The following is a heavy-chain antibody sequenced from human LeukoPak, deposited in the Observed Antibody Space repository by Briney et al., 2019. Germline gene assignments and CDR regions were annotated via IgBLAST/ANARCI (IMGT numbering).Heavy chain of an antibody. CDR3: ARAGPMVRGVIL. V-gene: IGHV1-8*01. J-gene: IGHJ4*02. CDR1: AYTFTSYD. D-gene: IGHD3-10*01. Sequence: GASVKVSCKASAYTFTSYDINWVRQATGQGLEWMGWMNPNSGNTGYAQKFQGRVTMTRNTSISTAYMELSSLRSEDTAVYYCARAGPMVRGVILWGQGTLVTVSS. CDR2: MNPNSGNT.